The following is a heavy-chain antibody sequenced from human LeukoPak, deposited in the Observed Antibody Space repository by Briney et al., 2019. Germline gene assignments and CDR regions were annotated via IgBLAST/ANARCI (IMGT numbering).Heavy chain of an antibody. Sequence: ASVKVSCKASGYTFTSYAMNWVRQAPGQGLEWMGWINTYTGNPTYAQGFTGRFVFSLDTSVSTAYLQISSLKAEDTAVYYCARPLYDILTGYYRTPLDYWGQGTLVTVSS. V-gene: IGHV7-4-1*02. CDR2: INTYTGNP. D-gene: IGHD3-9*01. J-gene: IGHJ4*02. CDR1: GYTFTSYA. CDR3: ARPLYDILTGYYRTPLDY.